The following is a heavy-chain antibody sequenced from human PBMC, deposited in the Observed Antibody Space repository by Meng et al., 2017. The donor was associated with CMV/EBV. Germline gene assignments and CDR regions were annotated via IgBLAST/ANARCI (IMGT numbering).Heavy chain of an antibody. CDR1: TFTSYY. CDR3: ARDAYYDFWSGYINWFDP. V-gene: IGHV1-46*01. D-gene: IGHD3-3*01. J-gene: IGHJ5*02. CDR2: INPSGGST. Sequence: TFTSYYLHCVRQAPGQGLEWMGIINPSGGSTSYAQKFQGRVTMTRDTSTSTVYMELSSLRSEDTAVYYCARDAYYDFWSGYINWFDPWGQGTLVTVS.